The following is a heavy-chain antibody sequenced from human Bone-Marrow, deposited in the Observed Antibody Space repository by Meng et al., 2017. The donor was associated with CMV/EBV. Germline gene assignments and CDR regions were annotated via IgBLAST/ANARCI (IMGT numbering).Heavy chain of an antibody. J-gene: IGHJ4*02. D-gene: IGHD2-15*01. CDR1: GSSFSGHA. V-gene: IGHV3-30*04. Sequence: GESLKISCAASGSSFSGHAMHWVRQAPGRGLQWVALLSYDGSKTYLADFVQGRFTISRDNSKNTLYLHMSGLRPDDTAVYFCARPRSGFVVVPSAIDYWGRGTQVTVSS. CDR3: ARPRSGFVVVPSAIDY. CDR2: LSYDGSKT.